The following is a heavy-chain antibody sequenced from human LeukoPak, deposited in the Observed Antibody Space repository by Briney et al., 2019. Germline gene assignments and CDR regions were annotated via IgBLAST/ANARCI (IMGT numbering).Heavy chain of an antibody. CDR3: ARETVAGDNWFDP. Sequence: ASVTVSCKASGYTFTGSYMHGVRQAPGQGLEWMGWINPDSGVTKYSQKFQGRVTMTRDTSISTAYMELSRLRSDDTAVYYCARETVAGDNWFDPWGQGTLVTVSS. J-gene: IGHJ5*02. D-gene: IGHD4-11*01. CDR1: GYTFTGSY. V-gene: IGHV1-2*02. CDR2: INPDSGVT.